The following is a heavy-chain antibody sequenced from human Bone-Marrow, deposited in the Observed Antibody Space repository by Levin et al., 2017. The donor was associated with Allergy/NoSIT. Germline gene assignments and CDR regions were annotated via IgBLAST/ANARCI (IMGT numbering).Heavy chain of an antibody. CDR2: IGLTGGYI. CDR1: GFTFRSYS. D-gene: IGHD3-9*01. V-gene: IGHV3-21*05. Sequence: GESLKISCAASGFTFRSYSMNWVRQAPGKGLEWLSHIGLTGGYISYADSMKGRITISRDNAKNALHLQMNNLRVEDTAVYYCVRDNDWAFDYWGQGTLVTVSS. CDR3: VRDNDWAFDY. J-gene: IGHJ4*02.